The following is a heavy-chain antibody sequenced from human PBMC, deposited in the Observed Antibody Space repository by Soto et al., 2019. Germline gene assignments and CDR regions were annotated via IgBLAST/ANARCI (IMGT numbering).Heavy chain of an antibody. D-gene: IGHD4-17*01. V-gene: IGHV1-58*01. J-gene: IGHJ5*02. CDR1: GFTFTSSA. CDR3: AAQDYGEPPKWFDP. CDR2: IVVGSGNT. Sequence: QMQLVQSGPEVKKPGTSVKVSCKASGFTFTSSAVQWVRQARGQRLEWIGWIVVGSGNTNYAQKFQERVTITRDMSTSTAYVKLSSLRSADTAVYYCAAQDYGEPPKWFDPWGQGTLVTVSS.